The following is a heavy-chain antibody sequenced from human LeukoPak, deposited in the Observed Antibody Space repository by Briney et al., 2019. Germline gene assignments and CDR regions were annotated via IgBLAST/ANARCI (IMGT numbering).Heavy chain of an antibody. CDR3: AKVVYCGGDCYSAAFDI. Sequence: ETLSLTCTVSGGSISSSSYYWGWIRQPPGKGLEWVSAISGSGGSTYYADSVKGRFTISRDNSKNTLYLQMNSLRAEDTAVYYCAKVVYCGGDCYSAAFDIWGQGTMVTVSS. V-gene: IGHV3-23*01. CDR2: ISGSGGST. CDR1: GGSISSSSYY. D-gene: IGHD2-21*01. J-gene: IGHJ3*02.